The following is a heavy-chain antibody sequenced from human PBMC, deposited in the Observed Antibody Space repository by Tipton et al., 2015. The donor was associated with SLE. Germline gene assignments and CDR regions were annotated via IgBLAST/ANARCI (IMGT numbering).Heavy chain of an antibody. CDR1: GFTLDDYA. Sequence: SLRLSCAASGFTLDDYAMHWVRQAPGKGLEWVSGISWNSGSIGYADSVKGRFTISRDNAKNSLYLQMNSLRAEDTALYYCAKVPDSSSPIWGQGTMVTVSS. J-gene: IGHJ3*02. D-gene: IGHD6-6*01. V-gene: IGHV3-9*01. CDR3: AKVPDSSSPI. CDR2: ISWNSGSI.